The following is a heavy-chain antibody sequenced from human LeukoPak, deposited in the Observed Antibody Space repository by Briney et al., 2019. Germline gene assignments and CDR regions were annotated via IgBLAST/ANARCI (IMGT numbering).Heavy chain of an antibody. CDR1: GFTFDDYG. J-gene: IGHJ2*01. V-gene: IGHV3-20*04. CDR2: INWNGGST. CDR3: ARENQLGIMDFDL. Sequence: GGSLRLSCAASGFTFDDYGMSWVRHAPGKGREWVSGINWNGGSTVYADSVKGRLTISRDNAKNSLYLQMNSLRAEDTALYYCARENQLGIMDFDLWGRGTLVTVSS. D-gene: IGHD7-27*01.